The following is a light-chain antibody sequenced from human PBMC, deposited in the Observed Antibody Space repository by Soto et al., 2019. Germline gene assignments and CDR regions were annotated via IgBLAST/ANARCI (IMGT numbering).Light chain of an antibody. CDR2: GAS. V-gene: IGKV3-11*01. CDR3: QQHSHWPPWT. CDR1: QNVRTF. J-gene: IGKJ1*01. Sequence: EVVLTQSPATLSLSPGERATLSCRASQNVRTFLDWYQQKPGQAHRLLSYGASNRATGIPARFSGSGSGTDVTLTISSLEPEDFAVYYCQQHSHWPPWTFGQGTRVEI.